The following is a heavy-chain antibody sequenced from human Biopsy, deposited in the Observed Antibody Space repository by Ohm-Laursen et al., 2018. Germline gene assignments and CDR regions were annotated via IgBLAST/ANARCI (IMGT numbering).Heavy chain of an antibody. V-gene: IGHV6-1*01. Sequence: QTLSLTCAISGDSVSNNDAAWSWIRQSPSRGLEWLGRTYYRTKWFNDYAVFVKSRIVIKPDTSKNQFSLQLSSVTPEDTAVYYCARETPTGIPFNWFDPWGQGAMVTVSS. CDR1: GDSVSNNDAA. CDR2: TYYRTKWFN. J-gene: IGHJ5*02. D-gene: IGHD1-1*01. CDR3: ARETPTGIPFNWFDP.